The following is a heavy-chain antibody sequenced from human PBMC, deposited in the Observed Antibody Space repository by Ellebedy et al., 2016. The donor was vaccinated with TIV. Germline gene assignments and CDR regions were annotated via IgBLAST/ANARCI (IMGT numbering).Heavy chain of an antibody. J-gene: IGHJ4*02. V-gene: IGHV3-30-3*01. CDR3: AKDEGYCSSTSCYSYFDY. CDR2: LSYDANNE. CDR1: GFTFKNYA. Sequence: GESLKISCAASGFTFKNYAMHWVRQAPGKGLEWVAVLSYDANNENYADSVKGRFTISRDNSKNTLYLQMNSLRAEDTAVYYCAKDEGYCSSTSCYSYFDYWGQGTLVTVSS. D-gene: IGHD2-2*01.